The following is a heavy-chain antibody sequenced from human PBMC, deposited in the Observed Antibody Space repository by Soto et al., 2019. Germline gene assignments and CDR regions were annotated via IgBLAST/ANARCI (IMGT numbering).Heavy chain of an antibody. CDR1: GYTFTSYG. CDR2: ISAYNGNT. J-gene: IGHJ6*02. CDR3: ARDHPRRRSRGYYGMDV. V-gene: IGHV1-18*04. Sequence: QVQLVQSGAEVKKPGSSVKVSCKASGYTFTSYGISWVRQAPGQGLEWMGWISAYNGNTNYAQKLQGRVTMTTDTATSTAYMELRSLRSDDTAVYYCARDHPRRRSRGYYGMDVWGQGTTVTVSS.